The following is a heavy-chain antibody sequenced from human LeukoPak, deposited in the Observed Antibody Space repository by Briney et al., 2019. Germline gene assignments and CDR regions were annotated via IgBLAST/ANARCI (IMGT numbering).Heavy chain of an antibody. V-gene: IGHV4-4*02. J-gene: IGHJ4*02. CDR3: ARSGYSSGWYFDY. CDR1: GGSISSSNW. CDR2: IYHSGST. Sequence: SGTLSLTCAVSGGSISSSNWWSWVRPPPGKGLEWIGEIYHSGSTNYNPSLKSRVTISVDKSKNQFSLKLSSVTAADTAVYYCARSGYSSGWYFDYWGQGTLVTVSS. D-gene: IGHD6-19*01.